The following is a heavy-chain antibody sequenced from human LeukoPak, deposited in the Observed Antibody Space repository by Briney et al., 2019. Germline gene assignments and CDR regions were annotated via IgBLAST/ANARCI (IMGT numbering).Heavy chain of an antibody. J-gene: IGHJ4*02. CDR3: ASAVRGVIGASDY. CDR1: GGSISNSNYY. V-gene: IGHV4-39*07. D-gene: IGHD3-10*01. CDR2: IFYSGRL. Sequence: SETLSLTCTVSGGSISNSNYYWGWIRQTPGKGLECIGSIFYSGRLYYNPSLKSRVTISVDTSKNQFSLKLSSVTAADTAVYYCASAVRGVIGASDYWGQGTLVTVSS.